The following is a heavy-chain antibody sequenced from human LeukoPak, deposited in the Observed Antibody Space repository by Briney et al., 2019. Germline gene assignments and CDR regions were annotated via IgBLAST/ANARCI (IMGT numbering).Heavy chain of an antibody. D-gene: IGHD5-18*01. V-gene: IGHV3-48*03. J-gene: IGHJ4*02. CDR3: ARGGAPGYSYGYPGDY. Sequence: PGGSLRLSCAASGFTFSSYEMNWVRQAPGKGLEWVSYISSSGSTIYYADSVKGRFTISRDNAKNSLYLQMNSLRAGDTAVYYCARGGAPGYSYGYPGDYWGQGTLVTVSS. CDR2: ISSSGSTI. CDR1: GFTFSSYE.